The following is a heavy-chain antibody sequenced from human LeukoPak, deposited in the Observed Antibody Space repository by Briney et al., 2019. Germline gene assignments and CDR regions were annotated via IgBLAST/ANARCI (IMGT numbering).Heavy chain of an antibody. CDR3: AKEGQQLVNIAEYFQY. Sequence: GGSLRLSCAASGFTFDDYGMHWVRQAPGKGLEWVSLISWDGGSTYYADSVKGRFTISRDNSKNSLYLQMNSLRAEDTALYYCAKEGQQLVNIAEYFQYWGQGTLVTVSS. CDR2: ISWDGGST. J-gene: IGHJ1*01. V-gene: IGHV3-43D*03. D-gene: IGHD6-13*01. CDR1: GFTFDDYG.